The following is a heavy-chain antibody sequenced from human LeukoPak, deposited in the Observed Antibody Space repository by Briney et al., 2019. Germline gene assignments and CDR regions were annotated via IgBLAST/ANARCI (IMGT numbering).Heavy chain of an antibody. J-gene: IGHJ4*02. V-gene: IGHV3-72*01. CDR1: GFTFSDHY. D-gene: IGHD2-2*01. CDR3: ARRSNTYYTFDY. CDR2: SRDKAKSYST. Sequence: QPGGSLRLSCAASGFTFSDHYMDWVRQAPGKGLEWLARSRDKAKSYSTEHAASVKGRFTISRDNSKNSLYLQMNSLKTEGTAVYYCARRSNTYYTFDYWGQGTLVTVSS.